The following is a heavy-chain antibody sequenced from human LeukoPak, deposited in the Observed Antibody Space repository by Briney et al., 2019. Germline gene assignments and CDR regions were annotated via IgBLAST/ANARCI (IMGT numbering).Heavy chain of an antibody. J-gene: IGHJ4*02. Sequence: GSLRLSCAASGFTFSSYGMHWVRQAPGKGLEWVAFIRYDGSNKYYADSVKGRFTISRDNSKNTLYLQMNSLRAEDTAVYYCAKGGDILTGYSMEPGFDYWGQGTLVTVSS. D-gene: IGHD3-9*01. V-gene: IGHV3-30*02. CDR3: AKGGDILTGYSMEPGFDY. CDR1: GFTFSSYG. CDR2: IRYDGSNK.